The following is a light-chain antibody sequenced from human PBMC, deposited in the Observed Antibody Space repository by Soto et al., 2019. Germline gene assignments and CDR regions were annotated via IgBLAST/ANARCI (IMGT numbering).Light chain of an antibody. CDR1: QGVTNY. CDR2: AAS. CDR3: QKYSSAPFT. V-gene: IGKV1-27*01. Sequence: DIQMTQSPSSLSAPVGDRVTITCRASQGVTNYLAWYQQKPGEVPKLLIYAASTLESGVPSRFSGSGTGTDFTLTISSLQPEDVATYYCQKYSSAPFTFGPGTKVDIK. J-gene: IGKJ3*01.